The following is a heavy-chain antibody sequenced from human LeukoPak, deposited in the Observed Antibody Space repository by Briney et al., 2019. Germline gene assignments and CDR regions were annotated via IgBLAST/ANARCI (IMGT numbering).Heavy chain of an antibody. Sequence: SETLSLTCTVSGGSISSYYWSWIRQPPGKGLEWIGYIYYSGSTNHNPSLKSRVTISVDTSKNQFSLKLSSVTAADTAVYYCARALYGDYYFDYWGQGTLVTVSS. D-gene: IGHD4-17*01. CDR3: ARALYGDYYFDY. V-gene: IGHV4-59*01. CDR2: IYYSGST. J-gene: IGHJ4*02. CDR1: GGSISSYY.